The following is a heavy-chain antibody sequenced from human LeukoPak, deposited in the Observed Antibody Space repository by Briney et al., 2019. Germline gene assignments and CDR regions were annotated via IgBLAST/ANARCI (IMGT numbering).Heavy chain of an antibody. J-gene: IGHJ4*02. V-gene: IGHV4-31*03. CDR1: GGSISSGGYY. CDR2: IYYSGST. D-gene: IGHD3-22*01. CDR3: AREAPFYDSSGYYYFDY. Sequence: SETLSLTCTVSGGSISSGGYYWSWIRQYPGKGLEWIGYIYYSGSTYYNPSLKSRVTISVDTSKNQFSLKLSSVTAADTAVYYCAREAPFYDSSGYYYFDYWGQGTLVTVSS.